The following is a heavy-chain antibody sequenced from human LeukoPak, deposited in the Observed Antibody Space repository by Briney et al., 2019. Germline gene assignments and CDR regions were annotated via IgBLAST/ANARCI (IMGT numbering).Heavy chain of an antibody. Sequence: SGRSLRLSCAASGFTFSTYGMHWVRQAPGKGLEWVAVISSDGSNKYYADSVKGRFTISRDNSKNTLYLQMNSLRAEDTAVYYCAKRGYSYSFGYWGQGTLVTVSS. CDR3: AKRGYSYSFGY. CDR1: GFTFSTYG. D-gene: IGHD5-18*01. V-gene: IGHV3-30*18. J-gene: IGHJ4*02. CDR2: ISSDGSNK.